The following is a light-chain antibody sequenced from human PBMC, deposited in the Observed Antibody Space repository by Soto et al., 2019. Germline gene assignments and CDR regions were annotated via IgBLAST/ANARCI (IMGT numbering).Light chain of an antibody. Sequence: ENVLTQSPATLSLSPGERATLSCRASQTVGSSFLAWYQQKSGQAPRLLIYGASNRATGIPDRFSGSGSGADLTLTINRLEPEDFAVYYCQQFETFGGGTKVDIK. V-gene: IGKV3-20*01. CDR1: QTVGSSF. J-gene: IGKJ4*01. CDR3: QQFET. CDR2: GAS.